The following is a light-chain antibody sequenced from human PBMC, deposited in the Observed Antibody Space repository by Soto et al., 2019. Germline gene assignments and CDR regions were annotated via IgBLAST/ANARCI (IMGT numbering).Light chain of an antibody. V-gene: IGLV2-11*01. J-gene: IGLJ3*02. Sequence: QSVLTQPRSVSGSPGQSVTISCTGSSTDVGGYNYVAWYQQHPGKAPKLVIYNDSKRPSGVPDRFSGSKSGTTASLTVSGLQAEDEADYSCCSYAGTYTQWVFGGGTKVTVL. CDR2: NDS. CDR3: CSYAGTYTQWV. CDR1: STDVGGYNY.